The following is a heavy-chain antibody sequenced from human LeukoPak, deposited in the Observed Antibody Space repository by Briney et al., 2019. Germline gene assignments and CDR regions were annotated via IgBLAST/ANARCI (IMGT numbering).Heavy chain of an antibody. Sequence: GGSLRLSCAASGFTFDSYWMHWVRQAPGKGLVWVSHINSDGSSTHYADSVKGRFTISRDNAKNTLYLQMNSLRAEDTAVYYCARDLAVTNWFDPWGQGTLVTVSS. CDR1: GFTFDSYW. V-gene: IGHV3-74*01. D-gene: IGHD2-21*02. J-gene: IGHJ5*02. CDR2: INSDGSST. CDR3: ARDLAVTNWFDP.